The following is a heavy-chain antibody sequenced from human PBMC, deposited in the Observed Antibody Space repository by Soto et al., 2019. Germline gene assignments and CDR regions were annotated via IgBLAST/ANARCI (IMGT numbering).Heavy chain of an antibody. J-gene: IGHJ6*02. CDR2: IYPGDSDT. Sequence: EVQLVQSGAEVKKPGESLTISCKGSGYSFTSYWIGWVRQMPGKGLEWVGIIYPGDSDTRYSPSFQGQVTISADKSISTAYLQWSSLKASDTAMYYCARTSAAGKYYYGMDVWGQGTTVTVSS. D-gene: IGHD6-13*01. V-gene: IGHV5-51*01. CDR3: ARTSAAGKYYYGMDV. CDR1: GYSFTSYW.